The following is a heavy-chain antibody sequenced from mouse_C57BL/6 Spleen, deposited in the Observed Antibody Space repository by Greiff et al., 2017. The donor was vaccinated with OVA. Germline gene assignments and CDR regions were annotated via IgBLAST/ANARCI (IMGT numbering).Heavy chain of an antibody. Sequence: VQLQQSGPELVKPGASVKISCKASGYSFTDYNMNWVKQRTGKSLEWIGVINPNYGTTSYNQKFKGKATLTVDQSSSTAYMQLNSLTSEDSAVYYCARRGEGDYSAMDYWGQGTSVTVSS. J-gene: IGHJ4*01. CDR2: INPNYGTT. V-gene: IGHV1-39*01. CDR3: ARRGEGDYSAMDY. D-gene: IGHD2-13*01. CDR1: GYSFTDYN.